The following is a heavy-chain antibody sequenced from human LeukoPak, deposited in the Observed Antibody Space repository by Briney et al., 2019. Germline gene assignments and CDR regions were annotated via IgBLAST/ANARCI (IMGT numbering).Heavy chain of an antibody. J-gene: IGHJ4*02. Sequence: SETLSLTCTVSGGSISSSSYYWGWIRQPPGEGVGWIGSIYYSGSTYYNPSLKSRVTISVDTSKNQFSLKLSSVTAADTAVYYCARALQDIVVVPAAAFDYWGQGTLVTVSS. CDR1: GGSISSSSYY. D-gene: IGHD2-2*01. V-gene: IGHV4-39*01. CDR3: ARALQDIVVVPAAAFDY. CDR2: IYYSGST.